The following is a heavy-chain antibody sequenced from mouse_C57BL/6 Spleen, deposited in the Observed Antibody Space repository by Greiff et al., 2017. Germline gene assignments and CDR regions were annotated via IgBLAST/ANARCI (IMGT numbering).Heavy chain of an antibody. Sequence: EVQLQQSGPELVKPGASVKISCKASGYSFTDYNMNWVKQSNGKSLEWIGVINPNYGTTSYNQKFKGKATLTVDQSSSTAYMQLNSLTSEDSAVYYCAPHNYGSSYGAMDYWGQGTSVTVSS. CDR3: APHNYGSSYGAMDY. CDR2: INPNYGTT. CDR1: GYSFTDYN. V-gene: IGHV1-39*01. D-gene: IGHD1-1*01. J-gene: IGHJ4*01.